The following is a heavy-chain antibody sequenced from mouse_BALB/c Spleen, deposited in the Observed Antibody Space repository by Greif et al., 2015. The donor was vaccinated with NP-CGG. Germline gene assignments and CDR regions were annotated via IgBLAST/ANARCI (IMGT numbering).Heavy chain of an antibody. J-gene: IGHJ4*01. V-gene: IGHV1S16*01. D-gene: IGHD6-1*01. CDR2: INPTNGGT. CDR1: GYTFTSYY. Sequence: LQQSGAELVKPGASVKLSCKASGYTFTSYYMYWVKQRPGQGLEWIGGINPTNGGTNFNEKFKSKATLTVDKSSSTAYMQLSSLTSEDSAVYYCTRSTYNAMDYWGQGTSVTVSS. CDR3: TRSTYNAMDY.